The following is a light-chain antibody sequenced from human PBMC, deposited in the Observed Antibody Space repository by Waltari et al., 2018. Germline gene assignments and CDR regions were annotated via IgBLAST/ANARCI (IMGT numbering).Light chain of an antibody. CDR1: NSDVGGHDH. Sequence: QSALTQPASVSGSPGQSVTISCIGTNSDVGGHDHVSWYQHHPGKAPKLLIHNVNKRPSGISNRFSGSKSGNTASLAISGLQAEDEANYYCNSFTSNTTWVFGGGTTLTVL. CDR2: NVN. V-gene: IGLV2-14*03. CDR3: NSFTSNTTWV. J-gene: IGLJ3*02.